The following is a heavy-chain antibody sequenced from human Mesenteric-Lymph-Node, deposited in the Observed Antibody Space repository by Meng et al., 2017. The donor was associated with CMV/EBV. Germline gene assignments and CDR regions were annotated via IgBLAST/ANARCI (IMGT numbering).Heavy chain of an antibody. D-gene: IGHD2-2*01. CDR2: IYSGSNT. Sequence: SLMISCTASGFTFDDYGMTWVRQAPGQGLEWVSMIYSGSNTFYEDSVKGRFTISRDNAKNTLYLQMNSLRAEDTAVYYCARSRAGIVVVPAAYWAWDAFDIWGQGTMVTVSS. CDR3: ARSRAGIVVVPAAYWAWDAFDI. V-gene: IGHV3-20*04. CDR1: GFTFDDYG. J-gene: IGHJ3*02.